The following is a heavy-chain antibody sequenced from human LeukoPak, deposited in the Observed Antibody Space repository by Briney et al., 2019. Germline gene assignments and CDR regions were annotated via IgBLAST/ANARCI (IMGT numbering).Heavy chain of an antibody. Sequence: PGGSLRLSCAASGFTFSSYAMSWVRQAPGKGLEWVSAISGSGGSTYYADSVKGRFTISRDNSKNTLYLQMNSLRAEDTVVYYCARVSEAGYSGYDWAGNNFDYWGQGTLVTVSS. CDR2: ISGSGGST. J-gene: IGHJ4*02. CDR3: ARVSEAGYSGYDWAGNNFDY. V-gene: IGHV3-23*01. CDR1: GFTFSSYA. D-gene: IGHD5-12*01.